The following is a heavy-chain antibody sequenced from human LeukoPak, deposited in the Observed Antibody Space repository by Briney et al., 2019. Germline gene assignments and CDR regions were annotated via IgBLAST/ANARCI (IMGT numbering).Heavy chain of an antibody. CDR1: GFTFSSYS. CDR2: ISSSSSYI. J-gene: IGHJ6*03. CDR3: ARDGYSSSWSPSNLYYYYYYMDV. Sequence: GGSLRLSCAASGFTFSSYSMNWVRQAPGKGLEWVSSISSSSSYIYYADSVKGRFTISRDNAKNSLYLQMNSLRAEDTAVYYCARDGYSSSWSPSNLYYYYYYMDVWGKGTTVTISS. V-gene: IGHV3-21*01. D-gene: IGHD6-13*01.